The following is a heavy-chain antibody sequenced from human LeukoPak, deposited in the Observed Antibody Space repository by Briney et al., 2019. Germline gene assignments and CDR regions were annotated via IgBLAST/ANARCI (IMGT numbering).Heavy chain of an antibody. CDR2: ICYSGST. V-gene: IGHV4-39*01. Sequence: PSETLSLTCTVSGGSISSSSYYWGWIRQPPGKGLEWIGSICYSGSTYYNPSLKSRVTISVDTSKNQFSLKLSSVTAADTAVYYCASSPYYYDSSGLSLFDYWGQGTLVTVSS. CDR1: GGSISSSSYY. J-gene: IGHJ4*02. D-gene: IGHD3-22*01. CDR3: ASSPYYYDSSGLSLFDY.